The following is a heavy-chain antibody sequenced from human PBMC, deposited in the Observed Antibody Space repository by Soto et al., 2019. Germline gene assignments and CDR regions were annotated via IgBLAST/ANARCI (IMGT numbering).Heavy chain of an antibody. V-gene: IGHV1-2*02. CDR3: AREPPYDYVWGSYRGTYYFDC. J-gene: IGHJ4*02. CDR2: INPNSGGT. CDR1: GYTFTGYY. D-gene: IGHD3-16*02. Sequence: ASVKVSCKASGYTFTGYYMHWVRQAPGQGLEWMGWINPNSGGTNYAQKFQGRVTMTRDTSISTAYMELSRLRSDDTAVYYCAREPPYDYVWGSYRGTYYFDCWGQGTLVTVSS.